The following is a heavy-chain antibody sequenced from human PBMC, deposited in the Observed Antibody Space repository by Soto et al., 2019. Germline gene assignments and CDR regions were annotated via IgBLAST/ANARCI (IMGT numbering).Heavy chain of an antibody. V-gene: IGHV3-23*01. D-gene: IGHD6-19*01. Sequence: LSLSCAASGFTFSNFAMSWVRQAPGRGLEWVSGISASGRDIHYADSVKDRFTVSRDNSKNTLYLQMNSLRAEDTAIYYCAKGETSGWYYFDYWGQGALVTVSS. J-gene: IGHJ4*02. CDR3: AKGETSGWYYFDY. CDR1: GFTFSNFA. CDR2: ISASGRDI.